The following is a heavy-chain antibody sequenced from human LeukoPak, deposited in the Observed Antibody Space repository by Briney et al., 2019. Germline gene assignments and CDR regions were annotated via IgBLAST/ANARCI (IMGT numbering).Heavy chain of an antibody. D-gene: IGHD3-3*01. J-gene: IGHJ4*02. Sequence: GGSLRLSCVVSGFSFSDYYMNWIRQTPGKGLEWLSYISGSSSHTLYADSVRGRFTISRDNTMNSLYLQMSSLRAEDTAVYYCATDRGWRTSGYYLYYFEYWGQGTLVTYSS. CDR3: ATDRGWRTSGYYLYYFEY. CDR1: GFSFSDYY. V-gene: IGHV3-11*06. CDR2: ISGSSSHT.